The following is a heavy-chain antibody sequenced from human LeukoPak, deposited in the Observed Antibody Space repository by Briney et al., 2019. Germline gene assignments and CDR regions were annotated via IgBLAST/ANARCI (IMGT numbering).Heavy chain of an antibody. CDR3: ARHPTRGTESSGFVDY. J-gene: IGHJ4*02. CDR2: IYYSGST. V-gene: IGHV4-59*08. CDR1: GGSISSYY. Sequence: SETLSLTCTVSGGSISSYYWSWIRQPPGKGLEWIGYIYYSGSTNYNPSLKSRVTISVDTSKSQFSLRLSSVTAADTAVYYCARHPTRGTESSGFVDYWGQGTLVTVSS. D-gene: IGHD3-22*01.